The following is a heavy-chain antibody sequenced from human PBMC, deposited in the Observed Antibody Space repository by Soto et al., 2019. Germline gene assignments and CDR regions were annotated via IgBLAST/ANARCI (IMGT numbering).Heavy chain of an antibody. V-gene: IGHV4-39*01. D-gene: IGHD3-16*02. CDR2: IYYSGSP. CDR1: GGSISSSSYY. CDR3: ARQSRPKIMITFGGVIAF. Sequence: QLQLQESGPGLVKPSETLSLTCTVSGGSISSSSYYWGWIRQPPGKGLEWIGSIYYSGSPYYNPSLKSRVTLSVDPSKHQFALKLSSVTAADTAVYYCARQSRPKIMITFGGVIAFWGQGTLVTVSS. J-gene: IGHJ4*02.